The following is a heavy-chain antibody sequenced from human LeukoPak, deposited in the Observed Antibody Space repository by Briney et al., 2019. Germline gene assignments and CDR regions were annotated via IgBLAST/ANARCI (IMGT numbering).Heavy chain of an antibody. D-gene: IGHD1-7*01. J-gene: IGHJ5*02. CDR3: ARDRVQIWHYVGTFDL. V-gene: IGHV3-30*04. CDR1: GFTFHTYN. CDR2: FSYDGKHI. Sequence: GGSLRLSCEASGFTFHTYNMFWVRQAPGKRLESVAVFSYDGKHIDYAASVQGRFIISRDITRNTLHLDMSNLGDEDTAVYYCARDRVQIWHYVGTFDLWGQGALVTVSS.